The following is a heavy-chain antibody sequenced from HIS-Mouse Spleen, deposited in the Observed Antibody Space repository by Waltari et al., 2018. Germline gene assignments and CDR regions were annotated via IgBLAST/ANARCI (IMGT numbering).Heavy chain of an antibody. V-gene: IGHV3-30-3*01. CDR2: ISYDGSNK. CDR3: ARRGYCSGGSCYYFDY. D-gene: IGHD2-15*01. CDR1: GFTFSSYA. J-gene: IGHJ4*02. Sequence: RLSCAASGFTFSSYAMHWVRQAPGKGLEWVAVISYDGSNKYYADSVKGRFTISRDNSKNTLYLQMNSLRAEDTAVYYCARRGYCSGGSCYYFDYWGQGTLVTVSS.